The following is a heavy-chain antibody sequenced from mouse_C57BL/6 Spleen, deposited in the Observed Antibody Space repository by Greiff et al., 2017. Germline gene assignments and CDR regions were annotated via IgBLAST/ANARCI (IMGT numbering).Heavy chain of an antibody. CDR3: ARLGSRRDFDV. D-gene: IGHD1-1*01. CDR2: ISYDGSN. V-gene: IGHV3-6*01. J-gene: IGHJ1*03. CDR1: GYSITSGYY. Sequence: EVKLQESGPGLVKPSQSLSLTCSVTGYSITSGYYWNWIRQFPGNKLEWMGYISYDGSNNYNPSLKNRISITRDTSKNQFFLKLNSVTTEDTATYYCARLGSRRDFDVWGTGTTVTVSS.